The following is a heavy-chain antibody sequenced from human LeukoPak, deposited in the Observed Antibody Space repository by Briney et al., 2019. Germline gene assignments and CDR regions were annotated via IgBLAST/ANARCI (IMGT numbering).Heavy chain of an antibody. CDR1: GGTFSSYA. CDR3: ARFVSWAPYYFDY. J-gene: IGHJ4*02. CDR2: IIPIFGTA. D-gene: IGHD3-16*01. V-gene: IGHV1-69*13. Sequence: ASVKVSCKASGGTFSSYAISWVRQAPRQGLEWMGGIIPIFGTANYAQKFQGRVTITADESTSTAYMELRSLRSDDTAVYYCARFVSWAPYYFDYWGQGTLVTVSS.